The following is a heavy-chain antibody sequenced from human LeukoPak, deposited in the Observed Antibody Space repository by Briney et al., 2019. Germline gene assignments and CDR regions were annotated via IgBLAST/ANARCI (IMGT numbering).Heavy chain of an antibody. D-gene: IGHD3-3*01. CDR3: ARDHGFSYYYYYMDV. J-gene: IGHJ6*03. CDR1: GFTFSNYA. CDR2: ISYDGDNK. Sequence: QPGGSLRLSCAASGFTFSNYAMHWVRQAPGKGLEWVTVISYDGDNKYYADSVKGRFTISRDNAKNSVYLRMNRLRAEDTAVYYCARDHGFSYYYYYMDVWGKGTTVTVSS. V-gene: IGHV3-30*07.